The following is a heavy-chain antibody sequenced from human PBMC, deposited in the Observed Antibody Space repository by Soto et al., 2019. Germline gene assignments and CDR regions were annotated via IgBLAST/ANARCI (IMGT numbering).Heavy chain of an antibody. D-gene: IGHD1-1*01. J-gene: IGHJ5*02. Sequence: PGGSLRLSCAASGFTFSSYAMSWVRQAPGKGLEWVSTISGSGGSTYYADSVKGRFTISRDNSKNTLYLQLNSLRAEDTAVYYCAKDRTSNGKTVRFDRWGKGNMGIGSS. CDR2: ISGSGGST. CDR1: GFTFSSYA. CDR3: AKDRTSNGKTVRFDR. V-gene: IGHV3-23*01.